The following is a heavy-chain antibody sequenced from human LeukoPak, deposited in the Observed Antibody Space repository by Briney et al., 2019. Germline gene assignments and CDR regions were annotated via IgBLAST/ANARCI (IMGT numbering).Heavy chain of an antibody. Sequence: GGSLRLSCAASGFTVSSNYMSWVRQAPGKGLEWVSVIYSGGTTYYADSVKGRFTISRDNSKNTLYLQMNSLRAEDTAVYYCAKDPPLGATPTYYFDYWGQGTLVTVSS. D-gene: IGHD1-26*01. J-gene: IGHJ4*02. V-gene: IGHV3-66*01. CDR1: GFTVSSNY. CDR2: IYSGGTT. CDR3: AKDPPLGATPTYYFDY.